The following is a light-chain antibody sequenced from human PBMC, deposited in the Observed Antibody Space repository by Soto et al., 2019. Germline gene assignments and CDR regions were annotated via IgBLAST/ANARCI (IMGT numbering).Light chain of an antibody. CDR1: SSDIGGYNY. CDR3: CSYSTSNTHNYV. CDR2: EVN. J-gene: IGLJ1*01. Sequence: QSALTQPASVSGSPGQSITVSCTGTSSDIGGYNYVSWYQHHPGKAPQLIIYEVNLRPSGVSDRFSASKSGDTASLTISGLQAGDEADYYCCSYSTSNTHNYVFGTGTKLTV. V-gene: IGLV2-14*01.